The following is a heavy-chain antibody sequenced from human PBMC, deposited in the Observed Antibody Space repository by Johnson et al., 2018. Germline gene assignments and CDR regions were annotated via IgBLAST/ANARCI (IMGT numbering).Heavy chain of an antibody. Sequence: VQLVESGGGLVQPGGSLRLSCAASGFTFSSYSMNWVRQAPGKGLEWVSYISSSSSTIYYADSVKGRFTIYRDNAKNSLYLQMNSLRAEDTAVYYLATLLSGYHWSPPLDVWGQGTTVTVSS. CDR2: ISSSSSTI. D-gene: IGHD3-3*01. J-gene: IGHJ6*02. CDR3: ATLLSGYHWSPPLDV. CDR1: GFTFSSYS. V-gene: IGHV3-48*01.